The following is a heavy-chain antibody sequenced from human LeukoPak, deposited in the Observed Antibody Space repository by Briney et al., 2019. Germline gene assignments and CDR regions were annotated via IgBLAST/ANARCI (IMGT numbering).Heavy chain of an antibody. J-gene: IGHJ4*02. CDR1: GGSISSSSYY. Sequence: SETLSLTCTVSGGSISSSSYYWGWIRQPPGKGLEWIGSIYYSGSTFYNPSLKSRVTISVDTSKNQFSLKLSSVTAADTAVYYCARQGEQHLVQSPTFDYWGQGTLVTVSS. CDR2: IYYSGST. D-gene: IGHD6-13*01. CDR3: ARQGEQHLVQSPTFDY. V-gene: IGHV4-39*01.